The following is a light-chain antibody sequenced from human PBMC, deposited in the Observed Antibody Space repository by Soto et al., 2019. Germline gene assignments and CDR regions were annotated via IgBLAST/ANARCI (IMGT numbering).Light chain of an antibody. J-gene: IGKJ5*01. CDR3: QLDGGLPIT. CDR2: GAS. V-gene: IGKV3-20*01. Sequence: EVVLTQSPGTLSLSPGGRATLSCRASQSVSRRLAWYQQRPGQSPRLLISGASMRASGVPVRFIGSGSGTDFTLTISRLEPEDFAVYYCQLDGGLPITFGLGRRLEI. CDR1: QSVSRR.